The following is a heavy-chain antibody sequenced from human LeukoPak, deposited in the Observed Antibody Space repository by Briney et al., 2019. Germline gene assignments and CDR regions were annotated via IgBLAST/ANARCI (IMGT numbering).Heavy chain of an antibody. J-gene: IGHJ4*02. D-gene: IGHD4-11*01. CDR3: AKPLGTVTTDYPAGY. Sequence: PGGSLRLSCVASGFTLSNDFMSWVRQAPGKGLEWVSAISGSGGSTYYADSVKGRFTISRDNSKNTLYLQMNSLRAEDTAVYYCAKPLGTVTTDYPAGYWGQGTLVTVSS. V-gene: IGHV3-23*01. CDR2: ISGSGGST. CDR1: GFTLSNDF.